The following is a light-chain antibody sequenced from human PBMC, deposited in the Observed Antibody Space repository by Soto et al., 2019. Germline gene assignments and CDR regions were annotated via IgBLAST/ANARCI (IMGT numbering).Light chain of an antibody. J-gene: IGLJ2*01. CDR3: NSYTSTNTLV. Sequence: QSALTQPASVSGSPGQSITISCTGTSSDVGGYNHVSWYQQHPGKAPKLMIYDVTDRPSGVSNRFSGSKSGNTASLAISGLHAEEEADYYCNSYTSTNTLVFGGGTKLTVL. CDR2: DVT. V-gene: IGLV2-14*03. CDR1: SSDVGGYNH.